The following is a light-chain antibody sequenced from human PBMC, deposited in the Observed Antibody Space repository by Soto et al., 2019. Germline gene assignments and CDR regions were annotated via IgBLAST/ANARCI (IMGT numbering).Light chain of an antibody. Sequence: QSALTQPASVSGSPGQSITISCTGTSSDVGNYNLVSWYQHHPGKAPKLMIYEVNKRPSGVSNRFSGSKSGNTASLTISGLQAEDEADYYCCSFAGSSTPYVVFGGGTKVTVL. J-gene: IGLJ2*01. CDR3: CSFAGSSTPYVV. CDR2: EVN. V-gene: IGLV2-23*02. CDR1: SSDVGNYNL.